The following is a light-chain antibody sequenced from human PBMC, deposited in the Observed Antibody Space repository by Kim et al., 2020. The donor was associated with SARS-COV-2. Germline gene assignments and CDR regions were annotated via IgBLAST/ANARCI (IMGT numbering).Light chain of an antibody. CDR2: DKN. J-gene: IGLJ3*02. CDR1: SLRSYY. V-gene: IGLV3-19*01. Sequence: SSELTQDPAVSVALGQTVRITCQGDSLRSYYASWYQQKPGQAPVLVIYDKNNRPSGIPDRFSGSSSGNTASLTITGAQAEDEADYYCNSRDSSGNPWVFG. CDR3: NSRDSSGNPWV.